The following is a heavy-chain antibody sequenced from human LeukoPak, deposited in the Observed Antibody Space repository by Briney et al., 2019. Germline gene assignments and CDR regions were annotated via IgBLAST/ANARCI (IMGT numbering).Heavy chain of an antibody. V-gene: IGHV3-74*01. CDR2: INSDGSST. CDR1: GFTFISCW. CDR3: ARDRGGSAFDI. D-gene: IGHD3-10*01. Sequence: GGSLRLSCAPSGFTFISCWMHWVRQAPGKGLVWVSRINSDGSSTSYADSVKGRFTISRDNAKNTLYLQMNSLRAEDTAVYHCARDRGGSAFDILGQGTMVTVSS. J-gene: IGHJ3*02.